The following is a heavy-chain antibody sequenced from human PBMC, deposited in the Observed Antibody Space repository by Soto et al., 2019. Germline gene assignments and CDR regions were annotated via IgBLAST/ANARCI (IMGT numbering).Heavy chain of an antibody. D-gene: IGHD6-13*01. V-gene: IGHV1-18*01. Sequence: QVQLVQSGTEVKKPGASVKVSCKTSGYTFTNFGISWVRQAPGQGLEWMGWISAFNGHTHHAQKFQGRVTLTTDTSTTTAFLELRSLRSDDTPVYYCAREPPRATAGLNYFDPWGQGTMVSVSS. CDR2: ISAFNGHT. CDR1: GYTFTNFG. J-gene: IGHJ5*02. CDR3: AREPPRATAGLNYFDP.